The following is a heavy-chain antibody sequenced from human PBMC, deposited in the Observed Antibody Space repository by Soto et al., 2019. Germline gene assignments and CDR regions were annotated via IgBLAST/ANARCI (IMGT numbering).Heavy chain of an antibody. CDR1: GCTFSSYA. J-gene: IGHJ6*02. CDR3: ARRGIVLVPAAIRAYYGMDV. Sequence: SVKVSCKSSGCTFSSYAISCVRQAPGQGLEWMGGIIPIFGTANYAQKFQGRVTITADESTSTAYMELSSLRSEDTAVYYCARRGIVLVPAAIRAYYGMDVWGQGTTVTVSS. V-gene: IGHV1-69*13. CDR2: IIPIFGTA. D-gene: IGHD2-2*01.